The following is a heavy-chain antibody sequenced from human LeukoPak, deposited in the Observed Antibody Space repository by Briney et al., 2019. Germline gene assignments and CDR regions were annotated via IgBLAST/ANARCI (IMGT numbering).Heavy chain of an antibody. Sequence: GGSLRLSCVASGFTFSGYEMNWVRQAPGKGLEWVSYISGRGNSVHYADSVKGRFTISRDNSKNTLYLQMNSLRAEDTAVYYCASAQPGIAAAGSNYYYYGMDVWGQGTTVTVSS. CDR2: ISGRGNSV. CDR1: GFTFSGYE. CDR3: ASAQPGIAAAGSNYYYYGMDV. D-gene: IGHD6-13*01. V-gene: IGHV3-48*03. J-gene: IGHJ6*02.